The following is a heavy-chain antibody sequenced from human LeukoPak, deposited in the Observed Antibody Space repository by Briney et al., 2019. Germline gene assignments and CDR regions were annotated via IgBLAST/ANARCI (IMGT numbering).Heavy chain of an antibody. J-gene: IGHJ5*02. CDR2: ISGSGGST. Sequence: GGSLRLSCAASGFTFSSYAMSRVRQAPGKGLEWVSAISGSGGSTYYADSVKGRFTISRDNSKNTLYLQMNSLRAEDTAVYYCAKDARRGYSSSSRNWFDPWGQGTLVTVSS. D-gene: IGHD6-6*01. CDR3: AKDARRGYSSSSRNWFDP. V-gene: IGHV3-23*01. CDR1: GFTFSSYA.